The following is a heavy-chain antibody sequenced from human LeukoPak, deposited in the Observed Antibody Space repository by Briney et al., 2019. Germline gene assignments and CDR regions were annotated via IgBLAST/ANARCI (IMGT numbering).Heavy chain of an antibody. D-gene: IGHD5-18*01. Sequence: GGSLRLSCAASGFTFSSYAMHWVRQAPGKGLEWVAMIKQTASETHYVDSVRGRFFISRDSAKSSLYLQMNSLKADDTAFYYCASLDTALIQTGGYWGRGTLVTVSS. V-gene: IGHV3-7*01. J-gene: IGHJ4*02. CDR1: GFTFSSYA. CDR2: IKQTASET. CDR3: ASLDTALIQTGGY.